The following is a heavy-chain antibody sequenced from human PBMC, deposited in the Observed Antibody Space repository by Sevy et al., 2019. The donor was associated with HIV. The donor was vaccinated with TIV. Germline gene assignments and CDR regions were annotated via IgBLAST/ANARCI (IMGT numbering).Heavy chain of an antibody. CDR3: ARDLTRIFDY. D-gene: IGHD3-9*01. J-gene: IGHJ4*02. CDR1: GFTFSSYA. V-gene: IGHV3-30-3*01. CDR2: ISYDGSNK. Sequence: GGSLRLSCAASGFTFSSYAMHWVRQAPGKGLEWVAVISYDGSNKYYAHSVKGRFTISRDNSKNTLYLQMNSLRAEDTAVYYCARDLTRIFDYWGQGTLVTVSS.